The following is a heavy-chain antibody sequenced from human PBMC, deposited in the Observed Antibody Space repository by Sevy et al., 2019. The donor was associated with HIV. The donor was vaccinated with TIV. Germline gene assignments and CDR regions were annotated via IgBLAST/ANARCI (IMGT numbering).Heavy chain of an antibody. CDR1: GLTFSSYT. V-gene: IGHV3-48*02. Sequence: GGSLRLSCAASGLTFSSYTMNWVRQAPGKGLEWVSYISSSSTMYYADSVKGRFTISRDNAKNSLYLQMNSLRDEDTAVYYCARVQPGIAGAGKVYYYGMDVWGQGTTVTVSS. J-gene: IGHJ6*02. CDR2: ISSSSTM. CDR3: ARVQPGIAGAGKVYYYGMDV. D-gene: IGHD6-19*01.